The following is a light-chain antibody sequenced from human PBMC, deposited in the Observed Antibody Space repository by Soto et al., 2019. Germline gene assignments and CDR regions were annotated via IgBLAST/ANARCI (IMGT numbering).Light chain of an antibody. CDR2: GNS. V-gene: IGLV1-44*01. Sequence: QSVLTQPPSASATPGQRVTISCSGSNSNIGVNPVNWYQQLPGTAPKFLIYGNSNRPSGVPDRFSGSKSGTSASLAINGLQAEDEAHYYCQSYDNSLSGSWVFGGGTKLTVL. CDR3: QSYDNSLSGSWV. J-gene: IGLJ3*02. CDR1: NSNIGVNP.